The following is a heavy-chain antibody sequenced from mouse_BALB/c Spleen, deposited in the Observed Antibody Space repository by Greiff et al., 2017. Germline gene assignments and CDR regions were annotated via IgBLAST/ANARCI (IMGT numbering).Heavy chain of an antibody. V-gene: IGHV1S135*01. CDR2: IDPYNGGT. Sequence: EVQLQQSGPELVKPGASVKVSCKASGYAFTSYNMYWVKQSHGKSLEWIGYIDPYNGGTSYNQKFKGKATLTVDKSSSTAYMHLNSLTSEDSAVYYCAREVVYGSSHPYWYFDVWGAGTTVTVSS. CDR1: GYAFTSYN. J-gene: IGHJ1*01. CDR3: AREVVYGSSHPYWYFDV. D-gene: IGHD1-1*01.